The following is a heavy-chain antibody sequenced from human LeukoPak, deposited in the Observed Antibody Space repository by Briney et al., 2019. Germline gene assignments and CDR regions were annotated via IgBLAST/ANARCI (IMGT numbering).Heavy chain of an antibody. CDR1: GYTFTSYG. CDR3: ARDRFGYCSGGSCYGLFDY. Sequence: GASVKVSCKASGYTFTSYGISWVRQAPGQGLEWMGWISAYNGNTNYAQKLQGRVTMTTDTSTSTAYMELRSLRSDDTAVYYCARDRFGYCSGGSCYGLFDYWGQGTLVTVSS. V-gene: IGHV1-18*01. D-gene: IGHD2-15*01. CDR2: ISAYNGNT. J-gene: IGHJ4*02.